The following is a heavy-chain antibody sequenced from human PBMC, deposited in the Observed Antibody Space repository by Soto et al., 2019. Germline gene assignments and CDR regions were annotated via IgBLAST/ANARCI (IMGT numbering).Heavy chain of an antibody. CDR2: IYHSGRT. J-gene: IGHJ4*02. CDR3: TKDGSGHPYYSDN. D-gene: IGHD3-3*01. Sequence: QVQLQESGPGLVKPSETLSLTCAVSGGSISSNNWWSWVRQAPGKGLEWIGEIYHSGRTSYNPSLRSRVTMSVDKSKNQFSLIVTSVTAADTAVYYCTKDGSGHPYYSDNWGPRTLVTVSS. V-gene: IGHV4-4*02. CDR1: GGSISSNNW.